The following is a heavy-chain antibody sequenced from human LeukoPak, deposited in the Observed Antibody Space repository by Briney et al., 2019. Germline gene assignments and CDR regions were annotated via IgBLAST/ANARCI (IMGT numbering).Heavy chain of an antibody. CDR1: GFTFSSYG. D-gene: IGHD2-15*01. J-gene: IGHJ4*02. Sequence: GGSLRLSCAASGFTFSSYGMHWVRQAPGKGLEWVAFIWYDGSNKYYADSVKGRFTISRDNSKNTLYLQMNSLRAEDTAVYYCAKSCSGGSCYAVDYWGQGTLVTVSS. V-gene: IGHV3-30*02. CDR2: IWYDGSNK. CDR3: AKSCSGGSCYAVDY.